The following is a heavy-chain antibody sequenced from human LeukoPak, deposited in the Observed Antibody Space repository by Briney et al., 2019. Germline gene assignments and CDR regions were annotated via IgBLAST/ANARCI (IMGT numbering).Heavy chain of an antibody. V-gene: IGHV4-39*01. CDR1: GGSISSSSYY. Sequence: PSETLSLTCTVSGGSISSSSYYWGWIRQPPGKGLEWIGSIYYSGSTYYNPSLKSRVTISVDTSKNQFSLKLSSVTAADTAVYYCARHEDDYVWGSYRYSWFDPWGPGTLVTVSS. D-gene: IGHD3-16*02. J-gene: IGHJ5*02. CDR2: IYYSGST. CDR3: ARHEDDYVWGSYRYSWFDP.